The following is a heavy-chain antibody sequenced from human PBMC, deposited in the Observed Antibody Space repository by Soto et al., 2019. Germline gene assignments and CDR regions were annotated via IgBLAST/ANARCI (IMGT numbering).Heavy chain of an antibody. J-gene: IGHJ4*02. V-gene: IGHV4-59*01. D-gene: IGHD4-17*01. Sequence: PSETLSLTCPVSGGSISSYYWSWIRQPPGKGLEWIGYIYYSGSTNYNPSLKSRVTISVDTSKNQFSLKLSSVTAADTAVYYCARAHDYGDYLGFDYWGQGTLVTVSS. CDR2: IYYSGST. CDR3: ARAHDYGDYLGFDY. CDR1: GGSISSYY.